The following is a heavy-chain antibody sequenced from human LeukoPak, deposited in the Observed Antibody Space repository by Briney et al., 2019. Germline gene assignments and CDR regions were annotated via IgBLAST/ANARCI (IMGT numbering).Heavy chain of an antibody. CDR1: GYTFTSYG. CDR2: INPNSGGT. J-gene: IGHJ6*03. CDR3: ARDRGARVYYYMDV. V-gene: IGHV1-2*02. D-gene: IGHD1-26*01. Sequence: ASVKVSCKASGYTFTSYGISWVRQAPGQGLEWMGWINPNSGGTNYAQKFQGRVTMTRDTSISTAYMELSRLRSDDTAVYYCARDRGARVYYYMDVWGKGTTVTISS.